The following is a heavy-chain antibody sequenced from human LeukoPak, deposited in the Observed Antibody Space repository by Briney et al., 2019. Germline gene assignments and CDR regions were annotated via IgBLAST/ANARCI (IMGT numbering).Heavy chain of an antibody. D-gene: IGHD4-23*01. CDR1: GFTFDDYA. CDR3: STGPRSLPY. Sequence: GGSLRLSCVASGFTFDDYAMHWVRQAPGKGLEWVSGISWNSGSIGYADSVKGRFTISRDNAKNSLYLQMNSLRPEDTALYYCSTGPRSLPYWGPGTLVTVSS. V-gene: IGHV3-9*01. J-gene: IGHJ4*01. CDR2: ISWNSGSI.